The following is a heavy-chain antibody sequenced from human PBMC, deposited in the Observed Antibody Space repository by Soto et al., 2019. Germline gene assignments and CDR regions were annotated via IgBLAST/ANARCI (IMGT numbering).Heavy chain of an antibody. J-gene: IGHJ3*02. Sequence: ASVKVSCKASGYTFTSYAMHWVRQAPGQRLEWMGWINAGNGNTKYSQKFQGRVTITRDTSASTAYMELSSLRSEDTAVYYCAGFGSGDYSDAFDIWGQGTMVTVSS. CDR3: AGFGSGDYSDAFDI. CDR1: GYTFTSYA. V-gene: IGHV1-3*01. CDR2: INAGNGNT. D-gene: IGHD4-17*01.